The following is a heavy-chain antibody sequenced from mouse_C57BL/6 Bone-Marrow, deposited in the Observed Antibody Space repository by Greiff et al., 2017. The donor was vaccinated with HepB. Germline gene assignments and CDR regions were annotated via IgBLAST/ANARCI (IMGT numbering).Heavy chain of an antibody. CDR2: INPSSGYT. J-gene: IGHJ2*01. Sequence: VQVVESGAELAKPGASVKLSCKASGYTFTSYWMHWVKQRPGQGLEWIGYINPSSGYTKYNQKFKDKATLTADKSSSTAYMQLSSLTYEDSAVYYCARFTTVVAKDYWGQGTTLTVSS. CDR1: GYTFTSYW. D-gene: IGHD1-1*01. CDR3: ARFTTVVAKDY. V-gene: IGHV1-7*01.